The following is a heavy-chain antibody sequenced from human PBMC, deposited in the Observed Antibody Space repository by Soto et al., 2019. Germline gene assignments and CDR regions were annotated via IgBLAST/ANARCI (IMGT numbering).Heavy chain of an antibody. CDR2: ISSSSDIM. D-gene: IGHD1-26*01. Sequence: PGGSLRLSCAASGFSFSRFEMNWVGQPPGKGLEWVSYISSSSDIMYYADSVKGRFAISRDNAKNSLFLQMNSLRPEDTAVYYCAKDLGSYLSPAFDYWGLGTLVTVSS. CDR1: GFSFSRFE. CDR3: AKDLGSYLSPAFDY. J-gene: IGHJ4*02. V-gene: IGHV3-48*03.